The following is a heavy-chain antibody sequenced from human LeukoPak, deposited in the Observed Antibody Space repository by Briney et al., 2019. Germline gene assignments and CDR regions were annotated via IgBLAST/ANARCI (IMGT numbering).Heavy chain of an antibody. CDR1: GFTFGDHA. CDR2: IRSKAYGGTT. CDR3: TSPYYYDTSGYYYGGYFDY. Sequence: GGSLRLSCTASGFTFGDHAMSWFRQAPGKGLEWVGIIRSKAYGGTTEYAASVKGRFTISRDDSKSIAYLQMNSLKTEDTAVYYCTSPYYYDTSGYYYGGYFDYWGQGTLVTVSS. D-gene: IGHD3-22*01. V-gene: IGHV3-49*03. J-gene: IGHJ4*02.